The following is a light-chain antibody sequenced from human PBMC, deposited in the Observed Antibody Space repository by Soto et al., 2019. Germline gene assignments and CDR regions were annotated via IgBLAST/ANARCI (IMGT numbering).Light chain of an antibody. J-gene: IGLJ3*02. Sequence: QSVLTQPPSVSGAPGPRVTISCTGSSSNIGAGYDVHWYQQLPGTAPKLLIFGNSNRPSGVPDRFSGSKSGTSASLAITGLQAEYEADYYCQSYDSSLSAWVFGGGTKLTVL. CDR3: QSYDSSLSAWV. CDR1: SSNIGAGYD. V-gene: IGLV1-40*01. CDR2: GNS.